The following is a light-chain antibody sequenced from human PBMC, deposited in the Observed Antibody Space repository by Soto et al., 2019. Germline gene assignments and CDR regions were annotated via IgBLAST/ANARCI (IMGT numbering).Light chain of an antibody. V-gene: IGKV1-39*01. J-gene: IGKJ1*01. Sequence: DIQMTQSPSSLSAYVGDRVTITCRASQSITSYLNWYQQKPGQAPQLLIYAASSLQSGVPSRFSGSGSGTDFTLNISSLQPEDFATYFCPQSYTTPWTFGQGTKVEVK. CDR1: QSITSY. CDR3: PQSYTTPWT. CDR2: AAS.